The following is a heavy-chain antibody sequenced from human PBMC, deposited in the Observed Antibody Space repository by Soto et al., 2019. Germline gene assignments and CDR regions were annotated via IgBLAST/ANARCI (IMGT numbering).Heavy chain of an antibody. CDR3: ARVGWSYDFWSGYPSGMDV. J-gene: IGHJ6*02. Sequence: ASVKVSCKASGYTFTSYGISWVRQAPGQGLEWMGWISAYNGNTNYAQKLQGRVTMTTDTSTSTAYMELRSLRSDDTAVYYCARVGWSYDFWSGYPSGMDVWGQGTTVTVSS. V-gene: IGHV1-18*04. CDR2: ISAYNGNT. CDR1: GYTFTSYG. D-gene: IGHD3-3*01.